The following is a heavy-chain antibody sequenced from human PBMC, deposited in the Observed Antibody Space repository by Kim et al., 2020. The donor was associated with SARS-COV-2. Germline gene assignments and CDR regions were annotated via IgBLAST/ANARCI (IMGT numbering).Heavy chain of an antibody. V-gene: IGHV3-9*01. Sequence: YAEPGRSRFTNSRDNAKNSRYLQLNSLRDEDTALYYCAKDNRDNTALFDYWGQGTLVTVSS. CDR3: AKDNRDNTALFDY. D-gene: IGHD5-18*01. J-gene: IGHJ4*01.